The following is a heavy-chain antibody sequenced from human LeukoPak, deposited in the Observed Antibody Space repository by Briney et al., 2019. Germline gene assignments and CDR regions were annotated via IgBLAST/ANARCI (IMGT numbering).Heavy chain of an antibody. CDR1: GGSISRGDYY. Sequence: PSETLSLTCTVSGGSISRGDYYWSWIRQPPGKGLERIGYIYYSGSTDYSPSLKSRVTISVDTSKNQFSLKLRSVTAADTAVYYCARDPPTNYYGSGSYRGAGLWGQGTLVTVSS. J-gene: IGHJ4*02. V-gene: IGHV4-30-4*01. CDR2: IYYSGST. D-gene: IGHD3-10*01. CDR3: ARDPPTNYYGSGSYRGAGL.